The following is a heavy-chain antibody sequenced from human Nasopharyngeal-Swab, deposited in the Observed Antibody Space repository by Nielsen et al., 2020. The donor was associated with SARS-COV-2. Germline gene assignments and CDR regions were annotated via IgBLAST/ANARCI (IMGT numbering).Heavy chain of an antibody. Sequence: SETLSLTCTVDGGSISSSSYYWGWIHQPPGKGLEWIGSIYYSGSTYYNPSLKSRVTISVDTSKNQFSLKLSSVTAADTAVYYCARVYYDSSGYYYYYYYYYMDVWGKGTTVTVSS. CDR2: IYYSGST. V-gene: IGHV4-39*07. J-gene: IGHJ6*03. D-gene: IGHD3-22*01. CDR1: GGSISSSSYY. CDR3: ARVYYDSSGYYYYYYYYYMDV.